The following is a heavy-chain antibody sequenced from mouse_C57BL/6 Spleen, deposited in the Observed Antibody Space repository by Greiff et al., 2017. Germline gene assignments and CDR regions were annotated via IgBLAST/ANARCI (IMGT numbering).Heavy chain of an antibody. D-gene: IGHD2-4*01. CDR3: AREGVDYDGTFAY. J-gene: IGHJ3*01. CDR2: IYPRDGST. V-gene: IGHV1-78*01. CDR1: GYTFTDHT. Sequence: VQLQQSDAELVKPGASVKISCKVSGYTFTDHTIHWMKQRPEQGLEWIGYIYPRDGSTKYNEKFKGKATLTADKSSSTAYMQLNSLTAEDSAVYCCAREGVDYDGTFAYWGQGTLVTVSA.